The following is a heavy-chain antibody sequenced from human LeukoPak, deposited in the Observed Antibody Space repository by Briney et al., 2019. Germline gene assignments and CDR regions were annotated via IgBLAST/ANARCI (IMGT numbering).Heavy chain of an antibody. Sequence: GGSLRLSCAASGFAFISTSIHWVRQAPGKGLEWLSYSSTVTGNIYYADSVKGRFTTSRDNAKSSLYLQMSSLRAEDTAIYFSATTGNFYDMDVWGKGTTVTVSS. CDR3: ATTGNFYDMDV. CDR1: GFAFISTS. CDR2: SSTVTGNI. J-gene: IGHJ6*03. D-gene: IGHD1-1*01. V-gene: IGHV3-48*04.